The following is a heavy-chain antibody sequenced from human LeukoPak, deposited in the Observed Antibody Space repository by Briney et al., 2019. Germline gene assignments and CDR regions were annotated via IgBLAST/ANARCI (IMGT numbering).Heavy chain of an antibody. D-gene: IGHD1-26*01. CDR3: ATVAGSYQAPFDY. V-gene: IGHV3-53*01. CDR1: GFTVSSNY. Sequence: GGSLRLSCAASGFTVSSNYMSWVRQAPGKGLEWVSVIYSGGSTYYADSVKGRFTISRDNSKNTLYLQMNSLRAEDTAVYYCATVAGSYQAPFDYWGQGTLVTVSS. J-gene: IGHJ4*02. CDR2: IYSGGST.